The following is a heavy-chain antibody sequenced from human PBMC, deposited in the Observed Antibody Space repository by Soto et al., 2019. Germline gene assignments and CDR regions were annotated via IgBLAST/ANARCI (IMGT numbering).Heavy chain of an antibody. D-gene: IGHD2-15*01. V-gene: IGHV3-21*01. CDR1: GFTFSSYS. J-gene: IGHJ3*02. Sequence: EVQLVESGGGLVKPGGSLRLSCAASGFTFSSYSMNWVRQAPGKGLEWVSSTSSSSSYIYYADSVKGRFTISRDNAKNSLYLQMNILRAEDTAVYYCARDHGLSSYAFDIWGQGTMVTVSS. CDR3: ARDHGLSSYAFDI. CDR2: TSSSSSYI.